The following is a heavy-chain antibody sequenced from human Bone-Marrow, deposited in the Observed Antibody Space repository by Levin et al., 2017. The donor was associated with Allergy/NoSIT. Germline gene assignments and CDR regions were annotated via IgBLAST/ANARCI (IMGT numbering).Heavy chain of an antibody. V-gene: IGHV1-69*13. CDR3: ARGPPTGYGMEV. CDR2: IIPFFGSA. CDR1: GLPFSNSA. Sequence: AASVKVSCKASGLPFSNSAINWVRQAPGQGLEWMGGIIPFFGSANYAQKFQGRVTITADESTTTGFMELSSLRSEDTAIYFCARGPPTGYGMEVWGQGTTVTVSS. J-gene: IGHJ6*02.